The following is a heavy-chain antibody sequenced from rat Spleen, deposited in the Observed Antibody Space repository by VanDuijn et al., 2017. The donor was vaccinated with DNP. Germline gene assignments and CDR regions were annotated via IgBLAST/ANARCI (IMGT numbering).Heavy chain of an antibody. V-gene: IGHV5-22*01. CDR2: IRFDGGST. Sequence: EVQLVESGGGLVQPGRSLKLSCAASGFTFSNYHMAWVRQAPTKGLEWVAYIRFDGGSTYYGDSVKGRFTISRDNAKSTLYLQMNSLRSADMATYYCARWNSGFYAMDAWGQGASVTVSS. D-gene: IGHD4-4*01. CDR1: GFTFSNYH. CDR3: ARWNSGFYAMDA. J-gene: IGHJ4*01.